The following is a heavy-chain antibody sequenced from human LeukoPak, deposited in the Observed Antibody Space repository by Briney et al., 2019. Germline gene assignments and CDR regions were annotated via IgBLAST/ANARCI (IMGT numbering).Heavy chain of an antibody. V-gene: IGHV3-7*01. CDR2: IKEDGSEK. J-gene: IGHJ5*02. Sequence: GGSLRLSCAASGLTISSYSMSWVRQAPGKGLEWVANIKEDGSEKHYVDNVKGRFTTSRDNGKDSLFLQMNSLRAEDTAVYYCARSLGYCTSTSCYRRFDPWGQGTLVTVSS. CDR3: ARSLGYCTSTSCYRRFDP. D-gene: IGHD2-2*01. CDR1: GLTISSYS.